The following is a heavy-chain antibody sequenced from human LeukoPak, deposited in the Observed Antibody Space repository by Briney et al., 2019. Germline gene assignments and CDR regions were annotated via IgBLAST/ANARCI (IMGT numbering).Heavy chain of an antibody. J-gene: IGHJ5*01. CDR3: ARGEKSGVAYTNWLDS. Sequence: LAGGSLRLSCAASGFTFSSYWMSWVRQAPGKGLEWVANIKQDGSEKYYVDSVKGRFTISRDNAKNSLYLQMNSLRAEDTAVYYCARGEKSGVAYTNWLDSWGQGTLVPVSS. CDR2: IKQDGSEK. D-gene: IGHD3-3*01. CDR1: GFTFSSYW. V-gene: IGHV3-7*03.